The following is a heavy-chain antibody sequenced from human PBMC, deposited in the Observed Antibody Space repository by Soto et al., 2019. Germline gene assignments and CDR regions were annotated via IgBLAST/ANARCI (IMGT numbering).Heavy chain of an antibody. CDR1: GYTFTGYY. Sequence: ASVKVSCKASGYTFTGYYMHWVRQAPGQGLEWMGWINPNSGGTNYAQKFQGRVTMTRDTSISTAYMELSRLRSDDTAVYYCARDQGQAAMVWLPYYYGMDVWGQGTTVTVSS. D-gene: IGHD2-2*01. CDR3: ARDQGQAAMVWLPYYYGMDV. V-gene: IGHV1-2*02. J-gene: IGHJ6*02. CDR2: INPNSGGT.